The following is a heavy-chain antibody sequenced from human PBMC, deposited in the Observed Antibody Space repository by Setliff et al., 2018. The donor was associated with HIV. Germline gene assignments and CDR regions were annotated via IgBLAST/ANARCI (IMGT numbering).Heavy chain of an antibody. Sequence: GGSLRLSCAASGFTFSSYGMHWVRQAPGKGLEWVAVIWYDGSNKYYADSVKGRFTISRDNSKNTLYLQMNSLRAEDTAVYYCARDHGGYYPLDYWGQGTLVTVSS. CDR3: ARDHGGYYPLDY. CDR2: IWYDGSNK. J-gene: IGHJ4*02. D-gene: IGHD1-26*01. V-gene: IGHV3-33*08. CDR1: GFTFSSYG.